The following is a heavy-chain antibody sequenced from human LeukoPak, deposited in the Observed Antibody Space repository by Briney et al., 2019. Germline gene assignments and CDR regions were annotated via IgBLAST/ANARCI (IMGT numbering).Heavy chain of an antibody. V-gene: IGHV4-34*01. J-gene: IGHJ5*02. CDR1: GGSFSGYY. Sequence: SETLSLTCAVYGGSFSGYYWSWIRQPPGKGLEWIGEINHSGSTNYNPSLKSRVTISVDTSKNQFSLKLSSVTAADTAVYYCARAGTTGISWGQGTLVTVSS. D-gene: IGHD1-1*01. CDR2: INHSGST. CDR3: ARAGTTGIS.